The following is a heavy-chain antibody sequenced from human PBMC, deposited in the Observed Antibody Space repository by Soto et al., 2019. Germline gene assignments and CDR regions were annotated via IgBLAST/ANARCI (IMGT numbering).Heavy chain of an antibody. V-gene: IGHV1-69*01. D-gene: IGHD3-22*01. CDR1: GGTFSSYA. Sequence: QVQLVPSGADVKKPGSSVKVSCKASGGTFSSYAISWVRQAPGQGLEWMGGIIPIFGTANYAQKFQGRVTITADEATSTACMELSSLRSEDTAVDYCARGHDSSGEVDYWGQGTLVTVSS. CDR3: ARGHDSSGEVDY. J-gene: IGHJ4*02. CDR2: IIPIFGTA.